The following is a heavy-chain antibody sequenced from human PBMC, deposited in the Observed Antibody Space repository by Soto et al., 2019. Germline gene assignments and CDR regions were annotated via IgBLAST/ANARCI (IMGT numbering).Heavy chain of an antibody. CDR3: ARDLIDGGFAY. D-gene: IGHD2-8*01. J-gene: IGHJ4*02. CDR1: GDSVSRNSAG. CDR2: TYYRSKWYN. Sequence: PSQTLSLTCAISGDSVSRNSAGWNWIRQSPSRGLEWLGRTYYRSKWYNDYALSVKGRITINPDTSKNQFSLQLNSVTPEDTAVYHCARDLIDGGFAYWGQGTPVTVSS. V-gene: IGHV6-1*01.